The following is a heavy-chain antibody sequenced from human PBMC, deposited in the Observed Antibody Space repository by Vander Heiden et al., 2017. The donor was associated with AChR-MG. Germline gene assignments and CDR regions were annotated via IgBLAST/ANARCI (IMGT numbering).Heavy chain of an antibody. CDR1: GFNFNVFW. CDR3: ARENWSLFDY. Sequence: EVQLVESGGALVQPGGSRRLSCAASGFNFNVFWMAWVRQAPGKELEWVATIDQRGTERYSVDSVNGRFTVSRDNAKNLLYLQMNSLRVEDTAVYHCARENWSLFDYWGQGTLVTVSS. J-gene: IGHJ4*02. D-gene: IGHD1-1*01. V-gene: IGHV3-7*01. CDR2: IDQRGTER.